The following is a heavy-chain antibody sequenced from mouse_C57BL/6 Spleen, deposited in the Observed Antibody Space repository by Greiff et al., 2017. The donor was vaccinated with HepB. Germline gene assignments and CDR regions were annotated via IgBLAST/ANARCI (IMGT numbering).Heavy chain of an antibody. Sequence: VQLQESGAELVRPGSSVKLSCKASGYTFTSYWMHWVKQRPIQGLEWIGNIDPSDSETHYNQKFKDKATLTVDKSSSTAYMQLSSLTSEDSAVYYCARGGYYGRCWFAYWGQGTLVTVSA. CDR2: IDPSDSET. CDR3: ARGGYYGRCWFAY. D-gene: IGHD1-1*02. V-gene: IGHV1-52*01. CDR1: GYTFTSYW. J-gene: IGHJ3*01.